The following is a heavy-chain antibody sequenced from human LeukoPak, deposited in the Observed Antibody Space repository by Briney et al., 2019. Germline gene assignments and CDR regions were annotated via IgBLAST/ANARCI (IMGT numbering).Heavy chain of an antibody. CDR1: GFTLSSYW. J-gene: IGHJ4*02. Sequence: GGSLRLSCAPSGFTLSSYWMHWVRQAPGKGLVWVSRINSVGRSTSYADSVKGRLTLSRHNAKTLLYLQMNSLRAEDTALYYCARAVSSEVGYWGRGTLVTVSS. CDR3: ARAVSSEVGY. D-gene: IGHD6-25*01. V-gene: IGHV3-74*01. CDR2: INSVGRST.